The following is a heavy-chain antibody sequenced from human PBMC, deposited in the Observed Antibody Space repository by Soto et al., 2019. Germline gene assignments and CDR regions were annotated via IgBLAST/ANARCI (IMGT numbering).Heavy chain of an antibody. D-gene: IGHD4-4*01. Sequence: QLVESGGGLVQPGGSLRLSCEASGFTFSGYWMSWVRQAPGKGLEWVADIKHDGSVQYYVDSVKGRFTISRDNAKNILDLQMNGLRAEDTALYYCARAPYSNAWYRFDLWGQGTQVTVSS. CDR3: ARAPYSNAWYRFDL. V-gene: IGHV3-7*03. CDR1: GFTFSGYW. CDR2: IKHDGSVQ. J-gene: IGHJ4*02.